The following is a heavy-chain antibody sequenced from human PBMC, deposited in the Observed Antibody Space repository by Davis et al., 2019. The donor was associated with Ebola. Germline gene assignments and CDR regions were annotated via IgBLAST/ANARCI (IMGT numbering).Heavy chain of an antibody. CDR2: INDSGST. D-gene: IGHD5-18*01. CDR1: GFTFSDYY. V-gene: IGHV4-34*01. Sequence: ESLKISCAASGFTFSDYYMSWIRQPPGKGLEWIGEINDSGSTNHNPSLKSRVTISADKSKNQFSLKLNSVSAADTAVYYCARGEGYPRPKSWYYMDVWGKGTTVTVSS. J-gene: IGHJ6*03. CDR3: ARGEGYPRPKSWYYMDV.